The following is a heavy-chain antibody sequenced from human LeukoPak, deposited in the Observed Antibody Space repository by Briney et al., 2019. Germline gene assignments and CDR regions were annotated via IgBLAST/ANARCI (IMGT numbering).Heavy chain of an antibody. Sequence: PGGSLRLSCAASGFTFSSYSMNWVRQAPGKGLEWVSYISSSSSTIYYADSVEGRFTISRDNAKNSLYLQMNSLRAEDTAVYYCARDLYDSSGYPQNYWGQGTLVTVSS. D-gene: IGHD3-22*01. V-gene: IGHV3-48*01. J-gene: IGHJ4*02. CDR2: ISSSSSTI. CDR3: ARDLYDSSGYPQNY. CDR1: GFTFSSYS.